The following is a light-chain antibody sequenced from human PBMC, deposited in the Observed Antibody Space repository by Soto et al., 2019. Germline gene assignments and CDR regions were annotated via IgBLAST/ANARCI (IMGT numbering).Light chain of an antibody. CDR1: TAVVTSGHY. J-gene: IGLJ1*01. Sequence: QSVVTPEPSPTGSTGGTPSLTCGSSTAVVTSGHYPYWFQQKPGQAPRTLIHDTYKKHSWTPARFSGSLLGGKAALTLSGAQPDDEAEYYCLLSYRGARVFGRGTKVTVL. V-gene: IGLV7-46*01. CDR3: LLSYRGARV. CDR2: DTY.